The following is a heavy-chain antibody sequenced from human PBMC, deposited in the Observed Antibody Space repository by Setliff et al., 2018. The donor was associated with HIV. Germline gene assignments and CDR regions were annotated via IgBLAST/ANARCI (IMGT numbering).Heavy chain of an antibody. Sequence: SLRLPCATSGFRFDEYHVSWVRQAPGKGLEWVSGVNWNGDSTGYADSVKGRFTISRDNAKRSVYLQMNSLTAEDTAIYYCAREGPYYYGMDVWGQGTSVTVSS. CDR1: GFRFDEYH. CDR3: AREGPYYYGMDV. V-gene: IGHV3-20*04. CDR2: VNWNGDST. J-gene: IGHJ6*02.